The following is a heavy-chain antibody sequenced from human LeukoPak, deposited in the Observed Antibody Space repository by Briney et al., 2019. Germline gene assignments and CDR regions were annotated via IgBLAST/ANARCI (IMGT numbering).Heavy chain of an antibody. J-gene: IGHJ5*02. CDR1: GDSIRSFY. Sequence: SETLSLTCTISGDSIRSFYWSWIRQPPGKGLEWLGYISSTGSTNYSPSLKSRVTISVDTSKNQLSLKLTSVTAADTAVDYCARQVLDFWSPSTLRARFDPWGQGTLVAVPS. V-gene: IGHV4-4*09. CDR2: ISSTGST. D-gene: IGHD3-3*01. CDR3: ARQVLDFWSPSTLRARFDP.